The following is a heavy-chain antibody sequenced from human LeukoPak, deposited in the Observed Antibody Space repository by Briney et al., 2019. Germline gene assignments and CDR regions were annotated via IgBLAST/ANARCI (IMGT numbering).Heavy chain of an antibody. CDR2: ISSSGSTI. J-gene: IGHJ3*02. CDR3: ARVGVVPAAPLAFDI. V-gene: IGHV3-11*04. D-gene: IGHD2-2*01. Sequence: GGSLRLSCAASGFTFSDYYMSWIRQAPGKGLEWVSYISSSGSTIYYADSVKGRFTISRDNAKNSLYLQMNSLRAEDTAVYYCARVGVVPAAPLAFDIWGQGTMVTVSS. CDR1: GFTFSDYY.